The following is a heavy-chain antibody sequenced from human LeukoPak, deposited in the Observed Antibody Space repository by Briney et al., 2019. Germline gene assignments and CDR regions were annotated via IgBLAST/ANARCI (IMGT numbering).Heavy chain of an antibody. J-gene: IGHJ4*02. CDR2: INHSGGT. CDR3: ARKNIPSPRIRYSSDWNGRAFDY. D-gene: IGHD6-25*01. V-gene: IGHV4-34*01. Sequence: SETLSLTCAVYGGSFSGYYWSWIRQPPGKGLEWIGEINHSGGTNYNPSLKSRVTISVDTSKNQFSLKLSSVTAADTAVYSCARKNIPSPRIRYSSDWNGRAFDYWDQGTLVTVSS. CDR1: GGSFSGYY.